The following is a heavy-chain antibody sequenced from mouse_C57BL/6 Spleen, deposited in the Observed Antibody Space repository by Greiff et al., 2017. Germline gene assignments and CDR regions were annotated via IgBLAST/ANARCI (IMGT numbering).Heavy chain of an antibody. CDR1: GYTFTSYW. D-gene: IGHD3-2*02. V-gene: IGHV1-59*01. J-gene: IGHJ2*01. CDR3: ARGTAQALFDY. Sequence: QVQLQQPGAELVRPGTSVKLSCKASGYTFTSYWMHWVKQRPGQGLEWIGVIDPSDSYTNYNQKFKGKATLTVDTSSSTAYMQLSSLTSEDSAVYYCARGTAQALFDYWGQGTTRTVSS. CDR2: IDPSDSYT.